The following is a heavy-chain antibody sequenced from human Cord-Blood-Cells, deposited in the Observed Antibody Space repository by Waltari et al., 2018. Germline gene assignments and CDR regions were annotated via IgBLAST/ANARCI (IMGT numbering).Heavy chain of an antibody. CDR2: INPNSDGT. CDR3: ARFERHGDYDAFDI. J-gene: IGHJ3*02. CDR1: GYTFTGYY. V-gene: IGHV1-2*02. Sequence: QVQLVQSGAEVKKPGASVKVSCKASGYTFTGYYMHWVRQAPGQGLEWRGCINPNSDGTNYAQEFQGGVTIPRHTSISTADMELSRLGADDTAVYYCARFERHGDYDAFDIWVQGTMVTVSS. D-gene: IGHD4-17*01.